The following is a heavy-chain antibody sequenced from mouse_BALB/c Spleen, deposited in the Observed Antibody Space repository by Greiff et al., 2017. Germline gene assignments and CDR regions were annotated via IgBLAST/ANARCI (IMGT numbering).Heavy chain of an antibody. J-gene: IGHJ3*01. D-gene: IGHD2-1*01. Sequence: VQLQQSGPELVRPGVSVKISCKGSGYTFTDYAMHWVKQSHAKSLEWIGVISTYYGNTNYNQKFKGKATMTVDKSSSTAYMELARLTSEDSAIYYCARLGYGNYDWFAYWGQGTLGTVAA. V-gene: IGHV1-67*01. CDR2: ISTYYGNT. CDR1: GYTFTDYA. CDR3: ARLGYGNYDWFAY.